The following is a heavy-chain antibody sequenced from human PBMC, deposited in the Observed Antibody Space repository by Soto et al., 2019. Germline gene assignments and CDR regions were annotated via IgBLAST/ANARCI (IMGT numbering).Heavy chain of an antibody. CDR1: GGSVSSYY. D-gene: IGHD2-15*01. V-gene: IGHV4-59*02. CDR3: ARDGSGSGGTSDGYAFEI. CDR2: IYYNGRT. Sequence: SETLSLTCTVSGGSVSSYYWSWIRQPPGKGLEWIGYIYYNGRTSYNPSLKSRVTISVDTSKNQFFLEVSSVTAADTAVYYCARDGSGSGGTSDGYAFEIWGQGTMVTVSS. J-gene: IGHJ3*02.